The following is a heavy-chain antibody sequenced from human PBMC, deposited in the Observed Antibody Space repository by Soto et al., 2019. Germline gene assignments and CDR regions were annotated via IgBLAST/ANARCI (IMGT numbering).Heavy chain of an antibody. CDR2: MYYSGST. CDR3: AKTSATGWSAFDV. V-gene: IGHV4-59*08. D-gene: IGHD2-15*01. J-gene: IGHJ3*01. Sequence: SETLSLTCTVSGGSISRYYWSWIRQSPGKGLEYIGYMYYSGSTNFNPSLKSRVSMSVDTSENQFSLRLSSVTAADTAIYYCAKTSATGWSAFDVWGQGTMVTVS. CDR1: GGSISRYY.